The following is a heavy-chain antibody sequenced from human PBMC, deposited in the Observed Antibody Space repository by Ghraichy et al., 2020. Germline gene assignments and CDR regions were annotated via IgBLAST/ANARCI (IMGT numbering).Heavy chain of an antibody. Sequence: GGSLRLSCAASGFTFDDYAMHWVRQAPGKGLEWVSLISWDGGSTYYADSVKGRFTISRDNSKNSLYLQMNSLRAEDTALYYCAKSLCSGGSCYDFDYWGQRTLVTVSS. CDR1: GFTFDDYA. V-gene: IGHV3-43D*03. CDR2: ISWDGGST. D-gene: IGHD2-15*01. CDR3: AKSLCSGGSCYDFDY. J-gene: IGHJ4*02.